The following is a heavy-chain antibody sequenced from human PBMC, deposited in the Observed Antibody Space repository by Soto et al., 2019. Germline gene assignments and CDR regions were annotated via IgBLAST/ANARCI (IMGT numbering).Heavy chain of an antibody. V-gene: IGHV3-11*04. CDR2: ISSDGSTK. CDR3: AKDGNWGSYYYSHMDV. D-gene: IGHD7-27*01. J-gene: IGHJ6*03. CDR1: GFTFSDYY. Sequence: GGSLRLSCAASGFTFSDYYMSWIRQAPGKGLGWVSEISSDGSTKHYADSVKGRSSISRDNSKNTLYLQMNSLRGEDTAVYYCAKDGNWGSYYYSHMDVWGKGTTVTVSS.